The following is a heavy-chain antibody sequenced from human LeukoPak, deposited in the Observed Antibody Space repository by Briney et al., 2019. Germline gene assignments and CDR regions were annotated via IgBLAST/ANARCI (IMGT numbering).Heavy chain of an antibody. CDR3: ALEGSSTSCFDY. D-gene: IGHD2-2*01. CDR1: GGSISNGDHY. J-gene: IGHJ4*02. CDR2: INHSGST. Sequence: PSETLSLTCTVPGGSISNGDHYWSWIRQPPGKGLEWIGEINHSGSTHYNPSLKSRVTISVDTSKNQFSLKLSSVTAADTAVYYCALEGSSTSCFDYWGQGTLVTVSS. V-gene: IGHV4-39*07.